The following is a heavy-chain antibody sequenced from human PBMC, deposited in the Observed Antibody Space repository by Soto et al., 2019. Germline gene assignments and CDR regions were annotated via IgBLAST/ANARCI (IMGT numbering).Heavy chain of an antibody. CDR2: IIPIFGTA. J-gene: IGHJ6*02. CDR1: GGTFSSYA. Sequence: ASVKVSCKASGGTFSSYAISWVRQAPGQGLEWMGGIIPIFGTANYAQKFQGRVTITADESTSTAYMELSSLRSEDTAVYYCARGEGAAAGTIYYYYGMDVWGQGTTVTVSS. V-gene: IGHV1-69*13. CDR3: ARGEGAAAGTIYYYYGMDV. D-gene: IGHD6-13*01.